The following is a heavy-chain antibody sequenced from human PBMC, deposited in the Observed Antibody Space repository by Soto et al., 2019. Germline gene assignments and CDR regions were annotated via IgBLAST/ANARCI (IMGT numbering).Heavy chain of an antibody. CDR1: GGTFSSYT. CDR2: IIPILGIA. J-gene: IGHJ4*02. V-gene: IGHV1-69*04. CDR3: ARDGGFVVVPAAMTQLFDY. D-gene: IGHD2-2*01. Sequence: ASVKVSCKASGGTFSSYTISWVRQAPGQGLEWMGRIIPILGIANCAQKFQGRVTITADKSTSTAYMELSSLRSEDTAVYYCARDGGFVVVPAAMTQLFDYWDQGTLVTVSS.